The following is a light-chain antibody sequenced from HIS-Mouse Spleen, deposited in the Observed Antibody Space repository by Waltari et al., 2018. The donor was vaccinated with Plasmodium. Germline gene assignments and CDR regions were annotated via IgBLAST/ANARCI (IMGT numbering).Light chain of an antibody. CDR3: YSTDSSGNHRV. CDR2: EDS. J-gene: IGLJ3*02. V-gene: IGLV3-10*01. CDR1: ALPTKY. Sequence: SYELTQPPSVSVSPGQTARITCSGDALPTKYAYWYEQKSGQAPVLVIYEDSQRTSGIPGRCSGSSSGTMATLTIRGAQVEDEADYYCYSTDSSGNHRVFGGGTKLTVL.